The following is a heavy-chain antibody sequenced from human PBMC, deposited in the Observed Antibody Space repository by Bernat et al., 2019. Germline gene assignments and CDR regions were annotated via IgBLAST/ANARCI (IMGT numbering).Heavy chain of an antibody. CDR3: ARVNQSPLDYRGAYYYYGIDV. V-gene: IGHV3-33*01. CDR1: GFTFSSYG. D-gene: IGHD4-11*01. CDR2: IWYDGSNK. Sequence: QVQLVESGGGVVQPGRSLRLSCAASGFTFSSYGMHWVRQAPGKGLEWVAVIWYDGSNKYYGDSVKGRFTISRDNSKNTLYLQMNSLRAEDTAVYYCARVNQSPLDYRGAYYYYGIDVWGQGTTVTVSS. J-gene: IGHJ6*02.